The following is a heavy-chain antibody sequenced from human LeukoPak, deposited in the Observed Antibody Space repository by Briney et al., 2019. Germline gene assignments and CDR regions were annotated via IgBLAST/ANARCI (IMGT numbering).Heavy chain of an antibody. V-gene: IGHV4-34*01. CDR3: ARVWCSGGSCYDNYYGMDV. CDR1: GGSFSGYY. CDR2: INHSGST. Sequence: PSETLSLTCAVYGGSFSGYYWSWIRQPPGKGLEWIGEINHSGSTNYNPSLKSRVTISVDTSKNQFSLKLSSVTAADTAVYYCARVWCSGGSCYDNYYGMDVWGQGTTVTVSS. J-gene: IGHJ6*02. D-gene: IGHD2-15*01.